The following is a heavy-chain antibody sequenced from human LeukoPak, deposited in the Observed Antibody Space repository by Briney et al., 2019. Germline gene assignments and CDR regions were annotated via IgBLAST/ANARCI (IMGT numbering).Heavy chain of an antibody. J-gene: IGHJ4*02. CDR1: GFTFSTYA. D-gene: IGHD5-24*01. Sequence: PGGSLRLSCAASGFTFSTYAMSWVRQAPGKGLEWVANIFAGGTRTYHADSVKGRFTISRDNFKNTLYLQMNNLGVEDTATYYCAKDQVGGDGYLLFDYWGQGTLVTVSS. CDR2: IFAGGTRT. CDR3: AKDQVGGDGYLLFDY. V-gene: IGHV3-23*03.